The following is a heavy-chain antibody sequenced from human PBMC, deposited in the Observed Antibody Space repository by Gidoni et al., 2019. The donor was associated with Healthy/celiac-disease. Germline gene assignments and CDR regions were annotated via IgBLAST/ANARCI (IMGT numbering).Heavy chain of an antibody. CDR3: TTDHSDFWSGYYDSAVDY. Sequence: EVQLVESGGGLVKPGGSLRLSCAASGFTFSNAWMSWVRQAPGKGLEWVGRIKSKTDGGTTDYAAPVKGRFTISRDDSKNTLYLQMNSLKTEDTAVYYCTTDHSDFWSGYYDSAVDYWGQGTLVTVSS. D-gene: IGHD3-3*01. J-gene: IGHJ4*02. V-gene: IGHV3-15*01. CDR2: IKSKTDGGTT. CDR1: GFTFSNAW.